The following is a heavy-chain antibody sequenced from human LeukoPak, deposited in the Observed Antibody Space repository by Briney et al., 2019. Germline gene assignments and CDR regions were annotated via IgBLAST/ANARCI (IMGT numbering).Heavy chain of an antibody. CDR3: ARGVVYPTWSGPHWSDY. D-gene: IGHD3-3*01. V-gene: IGHV3-7*01. CDR1: GFTFSSYW. J-gene: IGHJ4*02. Sequence: GGSLRLSCAASGFTFSSYWMSWVRQAPGKGPEWVAHIKQDASQEDHVDSVKGRFTISRDNAKNSLYLQMNSLRAEDTAVYYCARGVVYPTWSGPHWSDYWGQGTLVTASS. CDR2: IKQDASQE.